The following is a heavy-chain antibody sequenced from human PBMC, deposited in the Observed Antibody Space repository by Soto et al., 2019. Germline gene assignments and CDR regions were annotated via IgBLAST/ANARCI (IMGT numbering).Heavy chain of an antibody. Sequence: SETLSLTCTVSGGSISSSSYYWGWIRQPPGKGLEWIGSIYYSGSTYYNPSLKSRVTISVDTSKNQFSLKLSSVTAADTAVYYCARGSGGITMVRGVIITSAPDYWGQGTLVTVSS. V-gene: IGHV4-39*01. CDR2: IYYSGST. CDR3: ARGSGGITMVRGVIITSAPDY. D-gene: IGHD3-10*01. J-gene: IGHJ4*02. CDR1: GGSISSSSYY.